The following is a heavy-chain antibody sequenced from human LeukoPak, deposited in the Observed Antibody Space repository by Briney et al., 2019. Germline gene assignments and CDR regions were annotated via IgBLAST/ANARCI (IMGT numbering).Heavy chain of an antibody. V-gene: IGHV4-34*01. CDR1: GGSFSGYY. CDR3: ARLPKHDAFDI. J-gene: IGHJ3*02. Sequence: SETLSLTCAVYGGSFSGYYWSWIRQHPGKGLEWIGEINHSGSTNYNPSLKSRVTISADTSKNQFSLKLSSVTAADTAVYYCARLPKHDAFDIWGQGTMVTVSS. D-gene: IGHD2-2*01. CDR2: INHSGST.